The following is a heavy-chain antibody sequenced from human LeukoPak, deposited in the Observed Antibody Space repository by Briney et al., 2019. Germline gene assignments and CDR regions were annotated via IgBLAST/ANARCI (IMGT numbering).Heavy chain of an antibody. V-gene: IGHV4-38-2*01. Sequence: SETLSLICAVSGYSITSNYYWAWIRQPPGRGLEWIGSIHHGVSTFYNPSLKSRVIISVDTSNNHFSLRLTSVTAADTAVYYCARDRDDSTNYTPDYFDYWGQGALVAVSS. J-gene: IGHJ4*02. D-gene: IGHD2-8*01. CDR1: GYSITSNYY. CDR2: IHHGVST. CDR3: ARDRDDSTNYTPDYFDY.